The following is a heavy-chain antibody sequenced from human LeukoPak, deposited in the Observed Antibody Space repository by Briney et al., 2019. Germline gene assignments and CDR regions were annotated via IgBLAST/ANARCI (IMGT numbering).Heavy chain of an antibody. J-gene: IGHJ6*02. CDR3: ARSPPIYYYDSSGYYYSPYYYGMDV. Sequence: GGSLRLSCAASGFTFSSYAMHWVRQAPGRGLEWVAVISYDGSNKYYADSVKGRFTISRDNSKNTLYLQMNSLRAEDTAVYYCARSPPIYYYDSSGYYYSPYYYGMDVWGQGTTVTVSS. CDR1: GFTFSSYA. D-gene: IGHD3-22*01. V-gene: IGHV3-30-3*01. CDR2: ISYDGSNK.